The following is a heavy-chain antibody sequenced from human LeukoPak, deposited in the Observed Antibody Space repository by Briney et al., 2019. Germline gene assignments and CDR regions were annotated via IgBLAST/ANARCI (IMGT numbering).Heavy chain of an antibody. V-gene: IGHV4-59*07. J-gene: IGHJ2*01. CDR2: IYHSGST. D-gene: IGHD5/OR15-5a*01. Sequence: PSPTLSLTCTLSGPSNSSCYWSCIPDTPEKGLEWLGYIYHSGSTTYNPPLNSRVTISVETAKTQFSLKLSSVTAADTAVYYCARAGRMSTAPLDLDRWGRGTLVTVSS. CDR1: GPSNSSCY. CDR3: ARAGRMSTAPLDLDR.